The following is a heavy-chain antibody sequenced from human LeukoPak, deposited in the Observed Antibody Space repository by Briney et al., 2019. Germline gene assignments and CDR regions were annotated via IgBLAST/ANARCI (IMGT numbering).Heavy chain of an antibody. J-gene: IGHJ3*02. CDR1: GYTFTSYG. CDR2: ISAYNGNT. Sequence: ASVKVSCKASGYTFTSYGISWVRQAPGQGLEWMGWISAYNGNTNYAQKLQGRVTMTRDTSISTAYMELSRLRSDDTAVYYCARVQNYYDSSGYYYVRAFDIWGQGTMVTVSS. CDR3: ARVQNYYDSSGYYYVRAFDI. D-gene: IGHD3-22*01. V-gene: IGHV1-18*01.